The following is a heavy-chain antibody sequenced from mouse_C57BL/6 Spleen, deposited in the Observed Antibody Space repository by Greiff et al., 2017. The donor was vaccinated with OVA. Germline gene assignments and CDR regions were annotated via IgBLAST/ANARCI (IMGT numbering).Heavy chain of an antibody. D-gene: IGHD1-1*01. CDR2: INPSNGGT. CDR1: GYTFTSYW. V-gene: IGHV1-53*01. CDR3: ASITTVVATRGAMDY. J-gene: IGHJ4*01. Sequence: VQLQQPGTELVQPGASVKLSCKASGYTFTSYWMHWVQQRPGQGLEWIGNINPSNGGTNYNEKFKSKATLTVDKSSSTDYMQLSSLTSEDSAVYYCASITTVVATRGAMDYWGQGTSVTVSS.